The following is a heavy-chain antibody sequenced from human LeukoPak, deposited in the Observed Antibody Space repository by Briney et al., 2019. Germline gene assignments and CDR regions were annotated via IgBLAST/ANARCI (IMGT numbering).Heavy chain of an antibody. D-gene: IGHD2-8*01. CDR3: ARLRNGYYYGVDV. Sequence: GESLKISCKSSGYDFTNYWVGWVRQMPGKGLEWMGIFYPGDSDTRYNPPFQGQVTISADKSISTAFLQWSSLKASDTAMYYCARLRNGYYYGVDVWGQGTTATVSS. CDR1: GYDFTNYW. V-gene: IGHV5-51*01. J-gene: IGHJ6*02. CDR2: FYPGDSDT.